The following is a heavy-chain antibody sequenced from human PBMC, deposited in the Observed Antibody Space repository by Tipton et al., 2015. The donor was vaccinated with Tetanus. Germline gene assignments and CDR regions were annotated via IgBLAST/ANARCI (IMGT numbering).Heavy chain of an antibody. Sequence: LRLSCSVSGGSVNSGTYYWSWIRQPPGKGLEWLGDIYYGGATQYNPSLDSRVTISMDTSKNQVSLRLTSVTAADTAVYYCARWGDASGSTNLYAFDIWGQGTMVSVSS. CDR2: IYYGGAT. CDR3: ARWGDASGSTNLYAFDI. V-gene: IGHV4-61*01. D-gene: IGHD3-10*01. J-gene: IGHJ3*02. CDR1: GGSVNSGTYY.